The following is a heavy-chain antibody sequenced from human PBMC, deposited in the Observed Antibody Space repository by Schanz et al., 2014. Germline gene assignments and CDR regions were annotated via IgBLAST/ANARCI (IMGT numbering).Heavy chain of an antibody. CDR1: GFSFGNYG. Sequence: EVQLVESGGGVVQPGRSLRLSCAASGFSFGNYGMSWVRQAPGKGLEWVSGFDAHDGRAYYADSAKGRFTISRDNSKNTLYLQMSSLTTEDTAVYFCARPALWFGDNCFDPWGQGTLVTVSS. CDR2: FDAHDGRA. V-gene: IGHV3-23*04. CDR3: ARPALWFGDNCFDP. D-gene: IGHD3-10*01. J-gene: IGHJ5*02.